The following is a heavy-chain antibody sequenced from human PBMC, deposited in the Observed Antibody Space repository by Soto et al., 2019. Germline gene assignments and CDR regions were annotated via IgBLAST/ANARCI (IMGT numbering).Heavy chain of an antibody. J-gene: IGHJ6*02. CDR2: INPNSGGT. CDR3: ARSSGGSPKGMDV. V-gene: IGHV1-2*02. D-gene: IGHD3-10*01. CDR1: GYTFTGYY. Sequence: ASVKVSCKASGYTFTGYYMHWVRQAPGQGLEWMGWINPNSGGTNYAQKFQCRVTMTRDTSISTAYMELSRLRSDDTAVYYCARSSGGSPKGMDVWSQGTKVTVYS.